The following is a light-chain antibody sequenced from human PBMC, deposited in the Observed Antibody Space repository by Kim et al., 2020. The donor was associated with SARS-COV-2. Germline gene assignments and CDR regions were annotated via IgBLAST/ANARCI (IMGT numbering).Light chain of an antibody. Sequence: QSALTQSASASGSPGQSITISCTGTSSDVGSYNLVSWYQQHPGKAPKLMIYEVSKRPSGVSNRFSGSKSGNTASLTISGLQAEDEADYYCCSYAGSSTWVFGGGTQLTVL. J-gene: IGLJ3*02. CDR1: SSDVGSYNL. CDR2: EVS. CDR3: CSYAGSSTWV. V-gene: IGLV2-23*02.